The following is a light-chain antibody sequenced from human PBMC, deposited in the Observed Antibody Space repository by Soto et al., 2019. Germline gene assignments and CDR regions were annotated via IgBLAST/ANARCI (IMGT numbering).Light chain of an antibody. Sequence: EIVMTQSPATLSVSRGERATLSCGASQSVSSNLAWYQQKPGQAPRLLIYGASTRATGIPARFSGSGSGTEFTLTISSLQSEDFAVYYCQQYNNWPGTFGQGTKVDIK. V-gene: IGKV3-15*01. J-gene: IGKJ1*01. CDR2: GAS. CDR3: QQYNNWPGT. CDR1: QSVSSN.